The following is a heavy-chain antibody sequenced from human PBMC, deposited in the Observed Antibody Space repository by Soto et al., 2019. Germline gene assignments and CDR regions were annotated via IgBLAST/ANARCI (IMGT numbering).Heavy chain of an antibody. CDR2: LSGSGGST. V-gene: IGHV3-23*01. Sequence: PGGTLSLACAASELTFSRYAMSWVRQAPGKGLEWVSDLSGSGGSTYYADSVKGRFTISRDNSKNTLYLQMNSLRAEDPAVYYCAIYRVPGDSASYIDFWGPRILLTGSS. CDR3: AIYRVPGDSASYIDF. D-gene: IGHD3-16*02. CDR1: ELTFSRYA. J-gene: IGHJ4*02.